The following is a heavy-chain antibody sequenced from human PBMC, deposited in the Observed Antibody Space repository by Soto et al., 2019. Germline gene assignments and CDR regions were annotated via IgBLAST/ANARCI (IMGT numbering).Heavy chain of an antibody. CDR3: ARAAPRYCSGGSCYSGRAY. J-gene: IGHJ4*02. D-gene: IGHD2-15*01. CDR1: GGSFSGYY. CDR2: INHSGST. Sequence: QVQLQQWGAGLLKPSETLSLTCAVYGGSFSGYYWSWIRQPPGKGLEWIGEINHSGSTNYNPSLKSRVTLSRDTSNNQLSRKLSSVTAADTAVYYCARAAPRYCSGGSCYSGRAYWGQGTLVTVSS. V-gene: IGHV4-34*01.